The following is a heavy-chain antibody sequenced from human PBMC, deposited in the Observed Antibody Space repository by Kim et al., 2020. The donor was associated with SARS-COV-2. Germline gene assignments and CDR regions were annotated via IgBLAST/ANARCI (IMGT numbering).Heavy chain of an antibody. CDR1: GFTFSSYG. D-gene: IGHD5-18*01. CDR2: IWYDGSNK. CDR3: AKGSVDTGDMDV. J-gene: IGHJ6*02. Sequence: GGSLRLSCAASGFTFSSYGMHWVRQAPGKGLEWVAVIWYDGSNKYYADSVKGRFTISRDNSKNTLYLQMNSLRAEDTAVYYCAKGSVDTGDMDVWGQGTTVTVSS. V-gene: IGHV3-33*06.